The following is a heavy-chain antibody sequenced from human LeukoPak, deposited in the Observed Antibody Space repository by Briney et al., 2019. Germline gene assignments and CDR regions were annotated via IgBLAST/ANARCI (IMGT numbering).Heavy chain of an antibody. CDR2: ISSSSSTI. Sequence: GGSLRLSCVASGFTFSRYNMNWVRQAPGKGLEWVSYISSSSSTIYHADSVKGRFTISRDNAKTSLYLQMNSLRDEDTAVYYCARMTHSGSYYFDYWGQGTLVTVSS. CDR1: GFTFSRYN. CDR3: ARMTHSGSYYFDY. J-gene: IGHJ4*02. D-gene: IGHD1-26*01. V-gene: IGHV3-48*02.